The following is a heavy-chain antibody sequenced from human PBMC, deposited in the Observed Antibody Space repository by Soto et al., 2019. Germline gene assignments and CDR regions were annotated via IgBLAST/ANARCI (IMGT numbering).Heavy chain of an antibody. J-gene: IGHJ5*02. CDR2: IFYNGTT. V-gene: IGHV4-59*01. D-gene: IGHD3-3*01. CDR1: SGSISSYY. Sequence: KASETLSLTCTVSSGSISSYYWTWIRQPPGKGLEWIGYIFYNGTTNYSPSLKSRVTLSVDTSKIQFSLRLRSVTAADTAVYYCARGSYDFWSGISPYPNWFDPWGQGTLVTVSS. CDR3: ARGSYDFWSGISPYPNWFDP.